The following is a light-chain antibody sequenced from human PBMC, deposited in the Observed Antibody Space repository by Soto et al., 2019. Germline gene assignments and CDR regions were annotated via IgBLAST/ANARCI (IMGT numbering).Light chain of an antibody. Sequence: EIVLTQSPATLSLSPGERATLSCRASQSVSSYLAWYQQKPGQAPRLLIYDASNRATGIPARFSGSGSGTDFTLTISSPEPEDFAVYYCQQRSNWPPGFGGGTKVEIK. CDR1: QSVSSY. V-gene: IGKV3-11*01. J-gene: IGKJ4*01. CDR2: DAS. CDR3: QQRSNWPPG.